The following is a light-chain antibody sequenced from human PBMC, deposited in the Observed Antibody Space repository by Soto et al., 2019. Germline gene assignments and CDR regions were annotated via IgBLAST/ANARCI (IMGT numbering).Light chain of an antibody. CDR1: SSDVGGYNY. J-gene: IGLJ1*01. CDR3: SSYTSSSTHV. CDR2: DVS. V-gene: IGLV2-14*01. Sequence: QSALTQPASVSGSPGQSITISCTGTSSDVGGYNYVSWYQQHPGKAPKLMIYDVSNRPSGVSNRFSGSKSGNTASLTISGLQAEDEADYYSSSYTSSSTHVFGTGTKVTDL.